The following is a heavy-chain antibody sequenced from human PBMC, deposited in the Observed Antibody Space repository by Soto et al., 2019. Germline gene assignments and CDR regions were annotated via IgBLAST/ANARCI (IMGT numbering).Heavy chain of an antibody. D-gene: IGHD2-21*02. CDR2: IYYSGST. J-gene: IGHJ5*02. CDR1: GGSISSGDYY. CDR3: ARATADNWFDP. V-gene: IGHV4-30-4*01. Sequence: SETLSLTCTVSGGSISSGDYYWSWIRQSPGKGLEWIGYIYYSGSTYYNPSLKSRVTISVDTSKNQFSLKLSSVTAADTAVYYCARATADNWFDPWGQGTLVTVSS.